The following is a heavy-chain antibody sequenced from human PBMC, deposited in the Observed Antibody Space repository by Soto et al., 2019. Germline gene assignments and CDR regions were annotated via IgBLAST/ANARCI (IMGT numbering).Heavy chain of an antibody. V-gene: IGHV4-39*01. Sequence: SETLSLTCTVSGGSISSSSYYWGWIRQPPGKGLEWIGSIYYSGSTYYNPSLKSRVTISVDTSKNQFSLKLSSVTAADTAVYYCARIRLSGSLRIDYWGQGTLVTVLL. D-gene: IGHD6-6*01. CDR3: ARIRLSGSLRIDY. J-gene: IGHJ4*02. CDR1: GGSISSSSYY. CDR2: IYYSGST.